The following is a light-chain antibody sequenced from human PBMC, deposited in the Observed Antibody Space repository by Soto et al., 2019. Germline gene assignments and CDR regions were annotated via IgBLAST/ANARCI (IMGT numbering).Light chain of an antibody. CDR1: SSDVGGYNY. Sequence: QSVLTQPASVSGSPGQSITISCTGTSSDVGGYNYVSWYQQHPGKAPKLMIYEVSNRPSGVSNRFSGSKSGNTASLTISGVHPEDEADYYCSSYPRSSNRVFVNGTNGTV. CDR3: SSYPRSSNRV. V-gene: IGLV2-14*01. J-gene: IGLJ1*01. CDR2: EVS.